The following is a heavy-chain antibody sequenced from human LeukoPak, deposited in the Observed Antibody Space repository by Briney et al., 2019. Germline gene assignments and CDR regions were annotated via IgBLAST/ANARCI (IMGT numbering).Heavy chain of an antibody. CDR1: GGSISSSSYY. CDR2: IYYSGST. V-gene: IGHV4-39*01. J-gene: IGHJ4*02. D-gene: IGHD6-13*01. CDR3: ARHPYTVASSWASYYFDY. Sequence: SETLSLTCTVSGGSISSSSYYWGWIRQPPGKGLEWIGSIYYSGSTYYNPSLKSRVTISVDTPKNQFSLKLSSVTAADTAVYYCARHPYTVASSWASYYFDYWGQGTLVTVSS.